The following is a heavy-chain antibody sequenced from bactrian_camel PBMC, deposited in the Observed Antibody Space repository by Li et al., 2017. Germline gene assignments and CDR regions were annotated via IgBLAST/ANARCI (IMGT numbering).Heavy chain of an antibody. CDR1: GDIISRYC. Sequence: HVQLVESGGGSVKAGTSLRLSCKLSGDIISRYCVGWLREAPEKGREGIAAVYSRGDVTHVADSVKGRFTISRDNAKNTLYLQLNSLKTEDTAMYYCAKDYVRYYSDYPRGQGTQVTVS. J-gene: IGHJ4*01. D-gene: IGHD4*01. CDR3: AKDYVRYYSDYP. CDR2: VYSRGDVT. V-gene: IGHV3S1*01.